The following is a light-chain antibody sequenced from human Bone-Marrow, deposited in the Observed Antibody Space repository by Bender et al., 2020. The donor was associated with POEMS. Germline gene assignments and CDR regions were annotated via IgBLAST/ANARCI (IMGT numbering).Light chain of an antibody. V-gene: IGLV2-14*01. CDR2: EVS. J-gene: IGLJ3*02. Sequence: QSALTQPASVSGSPGQSITISCTGTSSDVGAYNYVSWYQQYPGKAPKLMISEVSNRPSGISHRFSGSKSGNTASLTISGLQAEDEADYYCCSYAGSGTWVFGGGTKLTVL. CDR1: SSDVGAYNY. CDR3: CSYAGSGTWV.